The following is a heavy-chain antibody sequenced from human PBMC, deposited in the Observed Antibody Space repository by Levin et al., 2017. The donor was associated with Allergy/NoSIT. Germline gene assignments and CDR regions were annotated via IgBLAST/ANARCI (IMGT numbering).Heavy chain of an antibody. CDR1: GFTFSASP. V-gene: IGHV3-73*01. D-gene: IGHD2-15*01. J-gene: IGHJ4*02. CDR3: TTLPLLPDIQDC. CDR2: IRTKANTYVT. Sequence: PGESLKISCAASGFTFSASPLHWVRQASGKGLEWVARIRTKANTYVTAYAASVKGRFTISRDDSKNTAYLQMNSLKTEDTAIYYCTTLPLLPDIQDCWGQGTLVTVSS.